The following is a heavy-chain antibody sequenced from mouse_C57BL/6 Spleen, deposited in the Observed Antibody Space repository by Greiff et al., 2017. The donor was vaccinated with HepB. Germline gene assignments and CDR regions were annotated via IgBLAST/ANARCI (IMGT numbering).Heavy chain of an antibody. Sequence: EVQLVESGGDLVKPGGSLKLSCAASGFTFSSYGMSWVRQTPDKRLEWVATISSGGSYTYYPDSVMGRFTISRDNAKNTLYLQMSSLKSEDTAMYYCARGDYFDYWGQGTTLTVSS. J-gene: IGHJ2*01. CDR3: ARGDYFDY. CDR1: GFTFSSYG. V-gene: IGHV5-6*01. CDR2: ISSGGSYT.